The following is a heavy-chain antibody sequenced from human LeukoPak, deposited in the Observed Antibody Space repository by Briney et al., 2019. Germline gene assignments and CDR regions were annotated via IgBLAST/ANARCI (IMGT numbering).Heavy chain of an antibody. CDR1: GYTFTGYY. CDR2: INPNSGGT. CDR3: ARDRLPYCSSTSCIYFDY. Sequence: ASVKVSCKASGYTFTGYYMHWVRQAPGQGLEWMGWINPNSGGTNYAQKLQGRVTMTTDTSTSTAYMELRSLRSDDTAVYYCARDRLPYCSSTSCIYFDYWGQGTLVTVSS. D-gene: IGHD2-2*01. J-gene: IGHJ4*02. V-gene: IGHV1-2*02.